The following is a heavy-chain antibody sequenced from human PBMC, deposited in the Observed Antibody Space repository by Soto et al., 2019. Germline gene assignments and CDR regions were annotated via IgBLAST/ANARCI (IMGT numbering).Heavy chain of an antibody. V-gene: IGHV3-66*01. D-gene: IGHD4-17*01. Sequence: EVPLVESGGGLVQPGGSLRLSCAASGFTVSSNYMSWVRQAPGKGLEWVSVIYSGGSTYYADSVKGRFTISRDNTENTLYLQRNSLRDEDTAVYYCARGPGSAHGYYGYYCSQGTLVTVSS. CDR2: IYSGGST. CDR3: ARGPGSAHGYYGYY. CDR1: GFTVSSNY. J-gene: IGHJ4*02.